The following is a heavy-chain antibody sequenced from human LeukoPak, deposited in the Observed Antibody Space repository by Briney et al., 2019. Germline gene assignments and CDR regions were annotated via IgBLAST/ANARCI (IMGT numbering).Heavy chain of an antibody. J-gene: IGHJ4*02. CDR1: GFSFSESY. Sequence: GGSLRLSCAASGFSFSESYMSWIRQTPGRGLEWVAYISGSGSSMYYADAVKGRFTISRDNAKNSLYLYMSSLRADDTAVFYCARGKRRVDYRGQGTLVTVSS. CDR2: ISGSGSSM. V-gene: IGHV3-11*01. CDR3: ARGKRRVDY.